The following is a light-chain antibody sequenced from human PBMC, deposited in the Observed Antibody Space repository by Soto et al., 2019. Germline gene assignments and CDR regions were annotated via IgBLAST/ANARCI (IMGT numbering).Light chain of an antibody. CDR3: QQYNNWSIT. CDR2: GAP. CDR1: QTVGSS. J-gene: IGKJ5*01. V-gene: IGKV3D-15*01. Sequence: EIVLTQSPDTLSVSPGEKATLSCRASQTVGSSLAWYQQKPGQAPRRLAHGAPTRAADTPARVGRSGFVTEFAHTICSLQSEDFAVYDCQQYNNWSITFGQGTRLEI.